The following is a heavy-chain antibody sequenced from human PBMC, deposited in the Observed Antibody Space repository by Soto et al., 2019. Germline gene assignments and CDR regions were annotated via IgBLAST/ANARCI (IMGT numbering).Heavy chain of an antibody. CDR2: IYYSGST. Sequence: SETLSLTCTVSVGSISSYDWSWIRQPPGKGLECIGYIYYSGSTNYNPSLKSRVTISVDTYKNQFSLKLSSVTAADKAVYYCARDSGYYYYYYGMEVWGQGSTVT. CDR3: ARDSGYYYYYYGMEV. CDR1: VGSISSYD. D-gene: IGHD3-9*01. V-gene: IGHV4-59*01. J-gene: IGHJ6*02.